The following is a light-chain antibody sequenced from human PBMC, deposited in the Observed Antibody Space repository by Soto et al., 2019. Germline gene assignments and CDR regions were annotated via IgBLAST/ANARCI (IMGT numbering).Light chain of an antibody. CDR2: RAS. Sequence: IQMTQSPSTLSASVGDRVTITCRASQNINTWLAWYQQKPGKAPRLLIYRASSLENGVPSRLGGRGSGTQFIFTISSLQPDDSATYYCQQYSSDSTFGQGTKVEIK. V-gene: IGKV1-5*03. J-gene: IGKJ1*01. CDR3: QQYSSDST. CDR1: QNINTW.